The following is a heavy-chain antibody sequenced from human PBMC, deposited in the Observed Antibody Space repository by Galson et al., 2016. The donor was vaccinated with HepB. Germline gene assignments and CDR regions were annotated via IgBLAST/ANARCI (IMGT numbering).Heavy chain of an antibody. CDR2: ISGIGGYT. CDR3: AREGRGAYSNTIDS. J-gene: IGHJ4*02. D-gene: IGHD3-16*01. Sequence: SLRLSCAASGFTFSSYAMLWVRQAPGKGLEWVSIISGIGGYTSDADSVKGRFTISRDNSRNTLYLQMNNLRAEDTAVYYCAREGRGAYSNTIDSWGQGTLVTVSS. V-gene: IGHV3-23*01. CDR1: GFTFSSYA.